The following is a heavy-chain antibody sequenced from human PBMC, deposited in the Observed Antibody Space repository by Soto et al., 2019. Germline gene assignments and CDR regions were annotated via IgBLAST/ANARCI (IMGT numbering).Heavy chain of an antibody. Sequence: LSLTFAVYGGSFSGYYWSWIRQPPGKGLEWIGEINHSGSTNYNPSLKSRVTISVDTSKNQFSLKLSSVTAADTAVYYCARGRNWNRYGMDVWGQGTTVTVSS. J-gene: IGHJ6*02. CDR1: GGSFSGYY. D-gene: IGHD1-1*01. V-gene: IGHV4-34*01. CDR3: ARGRNWNRYGMDV. CDR2: INHSGST.